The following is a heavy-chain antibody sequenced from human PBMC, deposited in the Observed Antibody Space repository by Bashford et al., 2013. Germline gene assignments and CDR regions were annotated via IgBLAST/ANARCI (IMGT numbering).Heavy chain of an antibody. V-gene: IGHV1-69*13. D-gene: IGHD4-17*01. CDR3: AKDRDDYGDPDAFNL. J-gene: IGHJ3*01. Sequence: SVKVSCKASGYTFSSYAISWVRQAPGQGLEWMGGIIPIFGTANYAQKFQGRVTITADESTSTAYMELSSLRSEDTAVYYCAKDRDDYGDPDAFNLWGQGTMVTVSS. CDR2: IIPIFGTA. CDR1: GYTFSSYA.